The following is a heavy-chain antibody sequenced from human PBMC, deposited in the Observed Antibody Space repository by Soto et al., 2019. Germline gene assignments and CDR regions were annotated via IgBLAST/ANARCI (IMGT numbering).Heavy chain of an antibody. V-gene: IGHV4-34*01. CDR1: GGSFSGYY. D-gene: IGHD3-9*01. CDR3: ARMYYDILTNYRTFDY. Sequence: PSETLSLTCAVYGGSFSGYYWSWIRQPPGKGLEWIGEINHSGSTNYNPSLKSRVTISVDTSKNHFSLKLSSVTAADTAVYYCARMYYDILTNYRTFDYWGQGALVTVSS. J-gene: IGHJ4*02. CDR2: INHSGST.